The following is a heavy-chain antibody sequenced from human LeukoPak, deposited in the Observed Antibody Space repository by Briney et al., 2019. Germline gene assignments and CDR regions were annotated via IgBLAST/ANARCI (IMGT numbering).Heavy chain of an antibody. CDR3: ARDLFVWFGELLR. CDR1: GYTFTGYY. Sequence: ASVKVSCKASGYTFTGYYMHWVRQAPGQGLEWMGWINPNSGGTNYAQKFQGRVTMTRDTSISTAYMELSRLRSDDTAVYYCARDLFVWFGELLRWGQGTLVTASS. J-gene: IGHJ4*02. D-gene: IGHD3-10*01. V-gene: IGHV1-2*02. CDR2: INPNSGGT.